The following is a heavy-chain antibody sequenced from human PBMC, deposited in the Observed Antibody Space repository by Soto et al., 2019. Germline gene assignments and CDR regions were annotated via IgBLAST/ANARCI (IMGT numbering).Heavy chain of an antibody. Sequence: PSETLSLTCTVSGGSISSGDYYWSWIRQPPGKGLEWIGHIYYSGSTYYNPSLKSRVTISVDTPKNQFSLKLSSVTAADTAVYYCARASYGSGSNYWGQGTLVTVSS. CDR2: IYYSGST. CDR1: GGSISSGDYY. CDR3: ARASYGSGSNY. J-gene: IGHJ4*02. D-gene: IGHD3-10*01. V-gene: IGHV4-30-4*01.